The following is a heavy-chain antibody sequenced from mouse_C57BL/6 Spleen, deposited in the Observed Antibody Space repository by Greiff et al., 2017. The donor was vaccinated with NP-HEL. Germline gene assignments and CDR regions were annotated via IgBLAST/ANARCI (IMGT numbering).Heavy chain of an antibody. Sequence: EVMLVESEGGLVQPGSSMKLSCTASGFTFSDYYMAWVRQVPEKGLEWVANINYDGSSTYYLDSLKSRFIISRDNAKNILYLQMSSLKSKDTATYYCAREEDYYGSSYFYYWGQGTTLTVSS. V-gene: IGHV5-16*01. CDR1: GFTFSDYY. J-gene: IGHJ2*01. D-gene: IGHD1-1*01. CDR3: AREEDYYGSSYFYY. CDR2: INYDGSST.